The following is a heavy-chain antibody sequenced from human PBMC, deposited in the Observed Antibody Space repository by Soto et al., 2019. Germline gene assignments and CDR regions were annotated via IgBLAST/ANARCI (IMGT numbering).Heavy chain of an antibody. CDR3: AKQTGTWVDSAIDF. V-gene: IGHV3-23*01. D-gene: IGHD3-9*01. Sequence: EVEMLASGGGVVQPGESLRLSCVAPDFSFTSYAMTWVRLAPGKGLQWVAALSHDGGNTYYRDSVRGRFTISTDNSKNTLYLQMNRLKGEDTAIYYCAKQTGTWVDSAIDFWGLGTQVTVSS. J-gene: IGHJ4*02. CDR2: LSHDGGNT. CDR1: DFSFTSYA.